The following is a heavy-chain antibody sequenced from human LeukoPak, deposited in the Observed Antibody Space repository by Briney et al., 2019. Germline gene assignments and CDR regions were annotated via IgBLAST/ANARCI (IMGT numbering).Heavy chain of an antibody. J-gene: IGHJ4*02. CDR3: ARSEESIAVAGTFDY. Sequence: SETLSLTCAVYGGSFSGYYWSWIRQPPGKGLEWIGEINHSGSTNYNPPLKSRVTISVDTSKNQFSLKLSSVTAADTAVYYCARSEESIAVAGTFDYWGQGTLVTVSS. CDR1: GGSFSGYY. D-gene: IGHD6-19*01. V-gene: IGHV4-34*01. CDR2: INHSGST.